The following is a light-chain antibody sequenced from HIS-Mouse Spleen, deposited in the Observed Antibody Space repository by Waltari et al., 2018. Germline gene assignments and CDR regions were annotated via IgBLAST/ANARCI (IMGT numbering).Light chain of an antibody. CDR2: GAS. CDR1: QSVSSSY. J-gene: IGKJ2*01. V-gene: IGKV3-20*01. Sequence: EIVLTHSPGTLSLSPGERATLPCRASQSVSSSYLAWYQQKPGQAPRLLLYGASSRATGIPDRFSGSGSGTDFTLTISRLEPEDFAVYYCQQYGSSSYTFGQGTKLEIK. CDR3: QQYGSSSYT.